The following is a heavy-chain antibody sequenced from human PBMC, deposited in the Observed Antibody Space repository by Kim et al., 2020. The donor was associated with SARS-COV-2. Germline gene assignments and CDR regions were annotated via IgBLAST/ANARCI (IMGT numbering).Heavy chain of an antibody. CDR3: ARARVTMIVVVQAFDI. CDR1: GGSISSGGYY. Sequence: SETPSLTCTVSGGSISSGGYYWSWIRQHPGKGLEWIGYIYYSGSTYYNPSLKSRVTISVDTSKNQFSLKLSSVTAADTAVYYCARARVTMIVVVQAFDIWGQGTMVTVSS. D-gene: IGHD3-22*01. CDR2: IYYSGST. V-gene: IGHV4-31*03. J-gene: IGHJ3*02.